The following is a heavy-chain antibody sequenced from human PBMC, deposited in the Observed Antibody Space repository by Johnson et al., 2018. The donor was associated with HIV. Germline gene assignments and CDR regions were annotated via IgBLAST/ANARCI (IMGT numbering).Heavy chain of an antibody. V-gene: IGHV3-30*02. D-gene: IGHD1-26*01. J-gene: IGHJ3*02. CDR1: GFIFSSYG. Sequence: QVQLVESGGGVVQRGGSLRLACAASGFIFSSYGMHWVRQAPGKGLEWVAFIRFDGSNKYYADSVNGRFTISKDNSKDTLYMEMNNLRLEDTAVYYCARGAAVSGTLVDPFDIWGQGTVVTVSS. CDR2: IRFDGSNK. CDR3: ARGAAVSGTLVDPFDI.